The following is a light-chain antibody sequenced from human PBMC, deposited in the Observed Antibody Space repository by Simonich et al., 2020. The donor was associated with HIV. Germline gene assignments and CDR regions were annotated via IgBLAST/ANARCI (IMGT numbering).Light chain of an antibody. J-gene: IGKJ5*01. V-gene: IGKV4-1*01. Sequence: DIVMTQSPDSLAVSLGERATINCKSSQSVLYSSNNKNYLAWYQQKPGQPPNLLIYWASTREFGVPDRFSGSGSGTDFTLTISSLQAEDVAVYYCQQYYSTPITFGQGTRLEIK. CDR3: QQYYSTPIT. CDR1: QSVLYSSNNKNY. CDR2: WAS.